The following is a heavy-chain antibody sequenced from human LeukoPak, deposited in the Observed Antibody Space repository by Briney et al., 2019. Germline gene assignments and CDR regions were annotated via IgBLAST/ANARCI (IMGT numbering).Heavy chain of an antibody. D-gene: IGHD2-2*01. CDR1: GGSISRYY. J-gene: IGHJ3*02. CDR3: ARDLTVVVPAAIDNDAFDI. CDR2: IYTSGST. V-gene: IGHV4-4*07. Sequence: SETLSLTCTVSGGSISRYYWSWIRQPAGKGLEWIGRIYTSGSTNYNPSLKTRVTMSVDTSKNQFSLKLSSVTAADTAVYYCARDLTVVVPAAIDNDAFDIWGQGTMVTVSS.